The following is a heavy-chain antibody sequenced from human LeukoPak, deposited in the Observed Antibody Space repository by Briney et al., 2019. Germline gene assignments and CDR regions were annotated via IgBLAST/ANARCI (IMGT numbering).Heavy chain of an antibody. V-gene: IGHV3-48*03. D-gene: IGHD2-15*01. CDR2: ISRSGTTT. CDR3: ARVYSSLEY. J-gene: IGHJ4*02. CDR1: GFTFSRYE. Sequence: GGSLRLSCVASGFTFSRYEMNWVRQAPGKGLEWVSFISRSGTTTHYADSVKGRFTISRDNARNSLYLQMNSLRADDTAVYYCARVYSSLEYWGRGSLVTVSS.